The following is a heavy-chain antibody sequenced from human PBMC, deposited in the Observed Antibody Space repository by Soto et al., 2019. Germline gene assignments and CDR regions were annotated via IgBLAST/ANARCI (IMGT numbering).Heavy chain of an antibody. CDR2: VYYTGST. J-gene: IGHJ4*01. CDR3: ARGRTVRNYADDSSDYFYFFDY. D-gene: IGHD3-22*01. V-gene: IGHV4-59*01. CDR1: GDSISTSY. Sequence: SETLSLTCTVSGDSISTSYWGCIRQSPGKGQVGICYVYYTGSTNSNPTLKSRVTISVDRSKNQFSLKLTSANAADTAVYYCARGRTVRNYADDSSDYFYFFDYWGHGTHVTVSS.